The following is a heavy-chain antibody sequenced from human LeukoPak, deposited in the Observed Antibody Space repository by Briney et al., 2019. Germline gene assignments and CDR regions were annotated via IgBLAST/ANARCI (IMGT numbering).Heavy chain of an antibody. Sequence: GASVKVSCKASGYTFTSYGISWVRQAPGQGLEWMGWISAYNGNTNYAQKLQGRVTMTTDTSTSTAYMELRSLRSDDTAVYYCARGRDGTMVRGVMDRFDYWGQGTLVTVSS. CDR1: GYTFTSYG. J-gene: IGHJ4*02. CDR3: ARGRDGTMVRGVMDRFDY. CDR2: ISAYNGNT. V-gene: IGHV1-18*01. D-gene: IGHD3-10*01.